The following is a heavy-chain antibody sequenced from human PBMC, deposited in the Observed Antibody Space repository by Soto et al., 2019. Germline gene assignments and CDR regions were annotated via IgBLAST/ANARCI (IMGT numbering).Heavy chain of an antibody. CDR3: ARERVYCSSPRCYPKPDNAFDI. CDR1: GYTFTGYY. J-gene: IGHJ3*02. V-gene: IGHV1-2*04. D-gene: IGHD2-2*01. CDR2: INPNSGGT. Sequence: QVQLVQSGAEVKKPGASVKVSCKASGYTFTGYYMHWVRQAPGQGLEWMGWINPNSGGTNYAQKFQGWVTMTRDTSISTAYIELSRLRSDDTAVYYCARERVYCSSPRCYPKPDNAFDIWGQGTMVTVSS.